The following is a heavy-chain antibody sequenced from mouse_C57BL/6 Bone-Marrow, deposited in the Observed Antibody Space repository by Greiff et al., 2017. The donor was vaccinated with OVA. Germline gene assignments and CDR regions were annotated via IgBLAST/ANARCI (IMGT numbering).Heavy chain of an antibody. V-gene: IGHV1-55*01. J-gene: IGHJ4*01. Sequence: QVQLQQPGAELVKPGASVKMSCKASGYTFTSYWITWVKQRPGQGLEWIGDIYPGSGSTNYNEKFKSKATLTVGTSSSTAYMQLSSLTSEDSAVYYCARSGVTTVVANAMDYWGQGTSVTVSS. CDR3: ARSGVTTVVANAMDY. CDR2: IYPGSGST. CDR1: GYTFTSYW. D-gene: IGHD1-1*01.